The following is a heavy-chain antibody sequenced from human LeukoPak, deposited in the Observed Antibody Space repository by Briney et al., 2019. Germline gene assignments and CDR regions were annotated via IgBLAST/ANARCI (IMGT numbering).Heavy chain of an antibody. CDR3: ARVNRALDS. V-gene: IGHV1-2*02. CDR2: INPNNGDS. Sequence: GASVKVSCKASGYTFTAYYLHGVRQAPGQGLEGMGCINPNNGDSKSAQKFQDRDIITRDTSIRTAYMELGSLRSDDTAVYYCARVNRALDSWGQGTLVTVS. J-gene: IGHJ4*02. CDR1: GYTFTAYY.